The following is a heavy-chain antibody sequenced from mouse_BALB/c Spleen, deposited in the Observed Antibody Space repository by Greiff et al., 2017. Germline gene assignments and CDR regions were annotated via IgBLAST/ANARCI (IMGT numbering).Heavy chain of an antibody. Sequence: VQLQQSGAELVKPGASVKLSCKASGYTFTSYYMYWVKQRPGHGLEWIGDIYPGGGYTNYNEKFKGKATLTADTSSSTAYMQLSSLTSEDSAIYYCARGTTVDAMDYWGQGTSVTVSS. D-gene: IGHD1-1*01. CDR1: GYTFTSYY. J-gene: IGHJ4*01. CDR2: IYPGGGYT. V-gene: IGHV1-63*02. CDR3: ARGTTVDAMDY.